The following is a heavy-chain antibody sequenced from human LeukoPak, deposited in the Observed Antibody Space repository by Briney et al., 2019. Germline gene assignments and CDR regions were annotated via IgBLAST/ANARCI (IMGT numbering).Heavy chain of an antibody. Sequence: SETLSLTCAVYGGSFSGYYWSWIRQPPRKGLEWIGEINHSGSTNYNPSLKSRVTISVDTSKNQFSLKLSSVTAADTAVYYCARGPRKYYYYGMDVWGKGTTVTVSS. J-gene: IGHJ6*04. CDR1: GGSFSGYY. CDR3: ARGPRKYYYYGMDV. V-gene: IGHV4-34*01. CDR2: INHSGST.